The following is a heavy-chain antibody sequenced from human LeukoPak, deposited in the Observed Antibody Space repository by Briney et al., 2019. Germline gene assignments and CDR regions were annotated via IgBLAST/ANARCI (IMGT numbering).Heavy chain of an antibody. D-gene: IGHD1-1*01. CDR1: EFMFSDYW. J-gene: IGHJ6*02. CDR3: ATYDNWVAGDV. CDR2: INKDGSEE. Sequence: GGSLRLSCAASEFMFSDYWMSWVRQAPGKGPEWVASINKDGSEEYYADSVKGRFTVSRDNAKNSLFLQMNILRVEDTAIYYCATYDNWVAGDVWGQGTTVSVSS. V-gene: IGHV3-7*01.